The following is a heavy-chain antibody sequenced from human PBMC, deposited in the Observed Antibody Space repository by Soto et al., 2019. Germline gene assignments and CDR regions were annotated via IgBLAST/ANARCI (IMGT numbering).Heavy chain of an antibody. CDR1: GYSFTSYW. Sequence: GESLKISCKGSGYSFTSYWIGWVRQMPGKGLECIGIIYPGDSDTRYSPSFQGQVTSSADNSISTAYLQWNSLMASDSAMFYFATRVHGEDPVKYYYAMAVWGQGTTVTVAS. V-gene: IGHV5-51*01. D-gene: IGHD2-21*01. CDR3: ATRVHGEDPVKYYYAMAV. J-gene: IGHJ6*02. CDR2: IYPGDSDT.